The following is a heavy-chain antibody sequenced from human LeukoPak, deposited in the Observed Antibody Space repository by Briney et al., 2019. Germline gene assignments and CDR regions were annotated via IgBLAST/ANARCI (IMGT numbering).Heavy chain of an antibody. CDR2: ISSRSSYI. CDR1: GFTFSSYS. Sequence: SLTLSCAASGFTFSSYSMNWVRQAPGKGLEWVSSISSRSSYIYYADSVKGLFTISRDNAKNSLYLQMNSLRAEDTAVYYCARDGGNWYYDSSGFPGGYWGQESLVTVSS. J-gene: IGHJ4*02. CDR3: ARDGGNWYYDSSGFPGGY. D-gene: IGHD3-22*01. V-gene: IGHV3-21*01.